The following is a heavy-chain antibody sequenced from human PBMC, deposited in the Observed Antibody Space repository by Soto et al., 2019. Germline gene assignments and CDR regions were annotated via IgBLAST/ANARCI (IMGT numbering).Heavy chain of an antibody. J-gene: IGHJ4*02. CDR1: GYTFTSYD. Sequence: ASVKVSCKASGYTFTSYDINWVRQATGQGLEWMGWMNPNSGSTGYAQKFQGRVTMTRDTSTSTVYMELSSLRSEDTAVYYCARAQRYGQISGYDYWRQGTLVPVSS. V-gene: IGHV1-8*01. D-gene: IGHD5-18*01. CDR3: ARAQRYGQISGYDY. CDR2: MNPNSGST.